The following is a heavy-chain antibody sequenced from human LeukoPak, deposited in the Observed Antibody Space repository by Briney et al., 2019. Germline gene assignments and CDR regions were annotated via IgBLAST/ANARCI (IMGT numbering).Heavy chain of an antibody. CDR3: ARVTAVAGTSVGVDA. D-gene: IGHD6-19*01. CDR1: GYTFTGYY. CDR2: IIPIFGTA. J-gene: IGHJ4*02. V-gene: IGHV1-69*06. Sequence: SVKVSCKASGYTFTGYYMHWVRQAPGQGLEWMGGIIPIFGTANYAQKFQGRVTITADKSTSTAYMELSSLRSEDTAVYYCARVTAVAGTSVGVDAWGQGILVTVS.